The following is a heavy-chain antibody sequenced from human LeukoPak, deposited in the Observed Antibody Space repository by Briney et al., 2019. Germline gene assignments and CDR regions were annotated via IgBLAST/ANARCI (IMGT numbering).Heavy chain of an antibody. J-gene: IGHJ6*03. CDR3: GRDALVGYFSYYYMDV. CDR1: GGSISSHY. Sequence: SATLSLTCTVSGGSISSHYWTWIRQSPVKGLEWIGDISNSGSTSYNPSLKSRVTISIDTSKNQFSLKLSSVTAADTAVYYCGRDALVGYFSYYYMDVWGKGTTVTVSS. V-gene: IGHV4-59*11. CDR2: ISNSGST. D-gene: IGHD2-15*01.